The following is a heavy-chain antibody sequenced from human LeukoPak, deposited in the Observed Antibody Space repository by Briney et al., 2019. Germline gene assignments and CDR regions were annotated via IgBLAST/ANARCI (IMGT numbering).Heavy chain of an antibody. CDR2: INPNSGGT. J-gene: IGHJ4*02. D-gene: IGHD6-13*01. CDR1: GYTFTGYY. CDR3: ARAGSSSRWVNDY. V-gene: IGHV1-2*02. Sequence: ASVKVSCKASGYTFTGYYMHWVRQAPGQGLEWMGWINPNSGGTNYAQKFQGRVTMTRDTSISTGYMELSRLTSDDTAVYYCARAGSSSRWVNDYWGQGTLVTASS.